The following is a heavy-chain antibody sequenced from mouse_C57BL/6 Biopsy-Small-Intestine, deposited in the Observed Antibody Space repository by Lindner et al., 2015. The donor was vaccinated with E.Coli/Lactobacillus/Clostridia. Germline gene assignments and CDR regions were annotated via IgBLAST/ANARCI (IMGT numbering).Heavy chain of an antibody. V-gene: IGHV1-69*02. CDR2: IIPMFGTS. J-gene: IGHJ4*01. CDR1: GGTFTNYG. CDR3: ARTDLLYGDRGN. D-gene: IGHD2-13*01. Sequence: SVKVSCKASGGTFTNYGYVWVRQAPGQGLDWLGGIIPMFGTSNYAQQFQGRVTITADKATSTAYLELTSLRSEDTAVYYCARTDLLYGDRGNWGQGTLVTVSS.